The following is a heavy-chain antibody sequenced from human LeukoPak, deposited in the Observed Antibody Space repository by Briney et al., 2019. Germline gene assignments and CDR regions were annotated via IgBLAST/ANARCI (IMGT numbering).Heavy chain of an antibody. CDR3: AKLAKYFYGSETFYFFEH. D-gene: IGHD3-10*01. V-gene: IGHV3-7*01. CDR1: GFTFISYW. Sequence: GGSLRLSCAASGFTFISYWMSWVRQAPGKGLEWVANIKQDGSEKYYVDSVKGRFTISRDYGKNSLFLQMNSLRVEDTAVYYCAKLAKYFYGSETFYFFEHWGQGTPVTASS. J-gene: IGHJ4*02. CDR2: IKQDGSEK.